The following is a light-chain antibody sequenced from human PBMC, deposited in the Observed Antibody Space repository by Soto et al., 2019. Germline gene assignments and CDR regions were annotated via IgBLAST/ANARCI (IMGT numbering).Light chain of an antibody. Sequence: QSALAQPASVSGSPGQSITISCTGTSSDVGAYNSVSWYQQHPHRAPQVIIYKGTQRPSGVSNRFSGSTSGNAASLTISALPADHEADYFCCSSAPESTYVFGTGTKVTVL. CDR1: SSDVGAYNS. J-gene: IGLJ1*01. CDR3: CSSAPESTYV. CDR2: KGT. V-gene: IGLV2-23*01.